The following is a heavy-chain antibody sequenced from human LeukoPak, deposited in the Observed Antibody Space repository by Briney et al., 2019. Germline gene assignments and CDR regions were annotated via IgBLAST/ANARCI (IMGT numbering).Heavy chain of an antibody. V-gene: IGHV1-18*01. J-gene: IGHJ4*02. CDR2: ISAYNGNT. CDR1: GYTFTIYG. CDR3: ARAPPGYYASSGDGDY. Sequence: ASVKVSCRASGYTFTIYGMSWVRQAPGQGLEWMGWISAYNGNTNYAQKLQGRVTMTTDTSTSTAYMELRSLRSDDTAVYSCARAPPGYYASSGDGDYWGRGTLVTVSS. D-gene: IGHD3-22*01.